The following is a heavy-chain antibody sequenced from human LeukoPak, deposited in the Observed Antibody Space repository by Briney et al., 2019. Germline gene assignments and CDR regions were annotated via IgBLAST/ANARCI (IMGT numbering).Heavy chain of an antibody. CDR2: ISAYNGNT. J-gene: IGHJ4*02. CDR1: AYDFTGYY. D-gene: IGHD5-12*01. Sequence: GASVKVSCKVVAYDFTGYYIHWVRQAPGQGLEWMGWISAYNGNTNYAQKLQGRVTMTTDTSTSTAYMELRSLRSDDTAVYYCARDREDSGYAPDYWGQGTLVTVSS. V-gene: IGHV1-18*04. CDR3: ARDREDSGYAPDY.